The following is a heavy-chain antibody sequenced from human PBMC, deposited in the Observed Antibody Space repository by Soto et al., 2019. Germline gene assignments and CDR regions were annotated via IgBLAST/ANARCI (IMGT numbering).Heavy chain of an antibody. J-gene: IGHJ3*01. D-gene: IGHD3-22*01. CDR2: INEDGSAS. CDR1: GFTSGSTW. V-gene: IGHV3-7*05. Sequence: EVRLEESGGGLVQPGGSLRLSCVASGFTSGSTWMSWVRHTPGTGLEWVANINEDGSASYYVDSVTGIFTIARDNARNLLDLQVTSLRAEDPAVSFCARDSGYLRSPACKSDALDVSGPGAMVSGSS. CDR3: ARDSGYLRSPACKSDALDV.